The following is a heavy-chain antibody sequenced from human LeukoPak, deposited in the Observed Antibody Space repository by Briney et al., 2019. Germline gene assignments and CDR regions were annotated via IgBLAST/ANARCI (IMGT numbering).Heavy chain of an antibody. CDR1: GYTFTGYY. CDR3: ASYVNHYYGSGSYYNSWNWFDP. J-gene: IGHJ5*02. Sequence: ASVKVSCKASGYTFTGYYMHWVRQAPGQGLEWMGWINPNSGGTNYAQKFQGRVTVTRDTSISTAYMELSRLRSDDTAVYYCASYVNHYYGSGSYYNSWNWFDPWGQGTLVTVSS. D-gene: IGHD3-10*01. CDR2: INPNSGGT. V-gene: IGHV1-2*02.